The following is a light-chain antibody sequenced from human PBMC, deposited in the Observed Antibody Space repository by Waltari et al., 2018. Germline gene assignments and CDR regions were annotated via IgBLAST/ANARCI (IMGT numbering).Light chain of an antibody. CDR3: CSYAGSSLHYV. V-gene: IGLV2-11*01. CDR2: DVN. CDR1: SSDVGAYNY. J-gene: IGLJ1*01. Sequence: QSALTQPRSVSGSPGPSVTIPCTGTSSDVGAYNYVSWYQHHPGNAPKLMIYDVNKRPSGVPDRFSGSKSGNTASLTISGLQAEDEADYHCCSYAGSSLHYVFGTVTKVTVL.